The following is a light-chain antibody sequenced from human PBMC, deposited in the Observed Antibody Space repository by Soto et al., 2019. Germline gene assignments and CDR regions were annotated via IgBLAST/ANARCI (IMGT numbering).Light chain of an antibody. J-gene: IGKJ5*01. CDR2: GAS. CDR3: QQYGSSIT. Sequence: EIVMTQSPATLSVSPVERATLSCRASQSVSSNLAWYQQKPGQAPRLLIYGASTRATGIPARFSGSGSGTDFALTISRLEAEDFAVYYCQQYGSSITFGQGTRLEI. V-gene: IGKV3-15*01. CDR1: QSVSSN.